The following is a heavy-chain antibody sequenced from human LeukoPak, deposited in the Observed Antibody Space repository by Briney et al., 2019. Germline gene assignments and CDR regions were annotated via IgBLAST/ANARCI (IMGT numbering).Heavy chain of an antibody. D-gene: IGHD3-3*01. CDR3: ANSLHWSGYSRFDY. J-gene: IGHJ4*02. V-gene: IGHV3-9*01. Sequence: PGGSLRLSCAASGFTFDDYAMHWVRQAPGKGLEWVSGISWNSGSIGYADSVKGRFTISRDNAKNSLYLQMNSLRAEDTALYYCANSLHWSGYSRFDYWGQGTLVTVSS. CDR2: ISWNSGSI. CDR1: GFTFDDYA.